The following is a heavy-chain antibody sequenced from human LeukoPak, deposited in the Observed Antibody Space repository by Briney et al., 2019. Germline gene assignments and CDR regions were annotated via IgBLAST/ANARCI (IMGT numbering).Heavy chain of an antibody. V-gene: IGHV4-39*01. Sequence: TSETLSLTCTVSGGSISSSIYYWGWIRQPPGKGLEWIGSTFYSGSTYYNPSLKSRVTISVDTSKSQFSLKLSSVTAADTAVYYCARRTDFWSGLINYWGQGTLVTVSS. D-gene: IGHD3-3*01. CDR2: TFYSGST. J-gene: IGHJ4*02. CDR3: ARRTDFWSGLINY. CDR1: GGSISSSIYY.